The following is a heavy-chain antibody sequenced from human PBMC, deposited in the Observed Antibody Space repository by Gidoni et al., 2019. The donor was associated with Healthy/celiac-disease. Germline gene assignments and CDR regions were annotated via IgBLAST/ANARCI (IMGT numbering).Heavy chain of an antibody. CDR3: ARGDFWSGYSPPRDY. CDR2: ISYEGSNK. J-gene: IGHJ4*02. V-gene: IGHV3-30-3*01. Sequence: VHLVEPVGLVVRPGWSLRLSCSVPGFTFPHYAMHWVRPAPGKGLEWVAVISYEGSNKYYADSVKGRFTISRDNSKNTLYLQMNSLRAEDTAVYYCARGDFWSGYSPPRDYWGQGTLVTVSS. CDR1: GFTFPHYA. D-gene: IGHD3-3*01.